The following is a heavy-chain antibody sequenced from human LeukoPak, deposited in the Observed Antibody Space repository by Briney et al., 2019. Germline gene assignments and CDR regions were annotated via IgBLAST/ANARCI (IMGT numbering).Heavy chain of an antibody. CDR1: GFTFSSYA. CDR3: AKDPSYCSSTSCYQDYYYGMDV. CDR2: ISGSGGST. J-gene: IGHJ6*02. D-gene: IGHD2-2*01. V-gene: IGHV3-23*01. Sequence: GGSLRLSCAASGFTFSSYAMSWARQAPGKGLEWVSAISGSGGSTYYADSVKGRFTISRDNSKNTLYLQMNSLRAEDTAVYYCAKDPSYCSSTSCYQDYYYGMDVWGQGTTVTVSS.